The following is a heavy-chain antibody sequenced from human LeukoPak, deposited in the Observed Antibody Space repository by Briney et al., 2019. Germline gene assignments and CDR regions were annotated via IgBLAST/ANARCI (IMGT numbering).Heavy chain of an antibody. Sequence: GGSLRLSCAASGLTFSSYWMTWVRQAPGKGLEWVANINQDGNRENYVDSVKGRFSISRDNAKNSLYLQMNSLRAEDTAVYYCARVGYSGYDQAFDYWGQGTLVAVSS. V-gene: IGHV3-7*01. CDR1: GLTFSSYW. CDR2: INQDGNRE. D-gene: IGHD5-12*01. J-gene: IGHJ4*02. CDR3: ARVGYSGYDQAFDY.